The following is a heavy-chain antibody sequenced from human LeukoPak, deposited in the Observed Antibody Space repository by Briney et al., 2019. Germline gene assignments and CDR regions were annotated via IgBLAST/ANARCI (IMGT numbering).Heavy chain of an antibody. CDR1: GFTFSRYS. V-gene: IGHV3-21*04. D-gene: IGHD5-24*01. Sequence: GGSLRLSCGASGFTFSRYSMNWVRQAPGKGLEWVSSISSSGSYIYYADSVKGRFTISRDNAKNSLYLQMNSLRVEDTAMYFCAKDIQLSTWGLGTMVTVSS. J-gene: IGHJ3*01. CDR2: ISSSGSYI. CDR3: AKDIQLST.